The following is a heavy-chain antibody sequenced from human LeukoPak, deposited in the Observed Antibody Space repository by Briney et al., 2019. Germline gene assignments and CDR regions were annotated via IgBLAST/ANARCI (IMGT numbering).Heavy chain of an antibody. CDR2: ISSNSDTI. J-gene: IGHJ4*02. D-gene: IGHD1-26*01. V-gene: IGHV3-9*01. CDR1: RFTLGDYD. CDR3: AKGAEWELGY. Sequence: GRSLRLSCAVSRFTLGDYDIHWLRQAPGKGPEGASSISSNSDTIAYAEPVKGRFTVSRDNTINSLYLQMDSLRAEDTAVYYCAKGAEWELGYWGQGTLVTVSS.